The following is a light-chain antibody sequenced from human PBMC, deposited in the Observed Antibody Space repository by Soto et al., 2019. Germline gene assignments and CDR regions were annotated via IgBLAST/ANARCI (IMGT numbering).Light chain of an antibody. CDR3: HQRLFWPVFT. CDR1: QNIHSF. J-gene: IGKJ2*01. V-gene: IGKV3-11*01. CDR2: DAS. Sequence: EIVLTQSPATVSLSPGERATLSCRACQNIHSFLAWYQQRPGQAPRLLIYDASFRATAIPARFNATGSGTDFPLTFARLEREDFAVYDGHQRLFWPVFTSVHGTRLES.